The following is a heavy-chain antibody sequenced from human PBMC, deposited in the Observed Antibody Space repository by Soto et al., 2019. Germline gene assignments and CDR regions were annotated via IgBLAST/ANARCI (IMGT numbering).Heavy chain of an antibody. CDR2: IYYSGST. CDR1: GGSVISGSYH. Sequence: PSETLSLTCTVSGGSVISGSYHLICIRQPPGNGLELIGYIYYSGSTNYNPSLKSRVTISVDTSKNQFSLKLSSVTAADTAVYYCARDRGDCSGGSCYIEYYYYYGMDVWGQGTTVTVSS. V-gene: IGHV4-61*01. CDR3: ARDRGDCSGGSCYIEYYYYYGMDV. D-gene: IGHD2-15*01. J-gene: IGHJ6*02.